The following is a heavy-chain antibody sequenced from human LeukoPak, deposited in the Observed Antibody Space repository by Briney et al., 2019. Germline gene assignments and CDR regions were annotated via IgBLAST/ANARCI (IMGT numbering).Heavy chain of an antibody. CDR2: IRYDGSNK. V-gene: IGHV3-30*02. D-gene: IGHD2-2*01. Sequence: GGSLRLSCAASGFTFSSYGMHWVRQAPGKGLEWVAFIRYDGSNKYYADSVKGRFTISRENSKNTLYLQMNSLRAEDTAVYYCANRGYCSSTSCYPWGQGTLVTVSS. J-gene: IGHJ5*02. CDR1: GFTFSSYG. CDR3: ANRGYCSSTSCYP.